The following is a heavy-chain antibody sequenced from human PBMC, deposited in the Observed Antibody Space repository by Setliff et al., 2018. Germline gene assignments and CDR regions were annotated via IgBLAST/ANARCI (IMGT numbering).Heavy chain of an antibody. CDR3: ARDRNCGGDCPPNWFDP. J-gene: IGHJ5*02. Sequence: GGSLSLSCAASGLTFRTYAMSWVRQAPGKGLEWVSSTTGSGGDRDYADSVKGRFTISRDNSKNTLYLQMNSLRAEDTAVYYCARDRNCGGDCPPNWFDPWGQGTLVTVSS. V-gene: IGHV3-23*01. CDR1: GLTFRTYA. D-gene: IGHD2-21*02. CDR2: TTGSGGDR.